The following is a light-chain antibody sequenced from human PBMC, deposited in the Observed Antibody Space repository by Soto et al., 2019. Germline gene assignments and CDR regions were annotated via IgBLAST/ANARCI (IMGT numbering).Light chain of an antibody. J-gene: IGLJ2*01. CDR1: SSDVGNYEL. CDR3: CSFAGGSTYVV. CDR2: EVT. Sequence: QSALTQPASVSGSPGLSITISCIGTSSDVGNYELVSWYQQLPGKAPKLIIYEVTKRPSGVPNRFSGSKSGNTASLTISGLLAEDEADYHCCSFAGGSTYVVFGGGTQLTVL. V-gene: IGLV2-23*02.